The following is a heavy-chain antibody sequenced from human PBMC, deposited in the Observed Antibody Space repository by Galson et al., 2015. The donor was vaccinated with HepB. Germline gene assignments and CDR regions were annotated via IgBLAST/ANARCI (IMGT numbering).Heavy chain of an antibody. Sequence: SLRLSCAASGFTFSSYSMNWVRQAPGKGLEWVSYISSSSSTIYYADSVKGRFTISRDNAKNSLYLQMNSLRAEDTAVYYCARDDYDYVWGSYRFTPTNWFDPWGQGTLVTVSS. CDR1: GFTFSSYS. CDR2: ISSSSSTI. CDR3: ARDDYDYVWGSYRFTPTNWFDP. D-gene: IGHD3-16*02. V-gene: IGHV3-48*04. J-gene: IGHJ5*02.